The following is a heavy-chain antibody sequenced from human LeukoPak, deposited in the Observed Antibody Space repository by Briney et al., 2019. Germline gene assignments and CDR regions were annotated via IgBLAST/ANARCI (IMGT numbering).Heavy chain of an antibody. CDR3: ANRSGWYGY. CDR2: IYHSGST. V-gene: IGHV4-39*07. CDR1: GGSISSSNYY. J-gene: IGHJ4*02. Sequence: KPSETLSLTCTVSGGSISSSNYYWGWIRQPPGKGLEWIGEIYHSGSTNYNPSLKSRVTISVDKSKNQFSLKLSSVTAADTAVYYCANRSGWYGYWGQGTLVTVSS. D-gene: IGHD6-19*01.